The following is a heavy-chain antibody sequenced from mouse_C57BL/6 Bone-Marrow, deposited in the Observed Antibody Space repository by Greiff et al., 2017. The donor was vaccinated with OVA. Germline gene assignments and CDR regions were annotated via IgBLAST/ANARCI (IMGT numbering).Heavy chain of an antibody. J-gene: IGHJ3*01. CDR1: GFTFSSYT. CDR3: ARRVYDPFAY. V-gene: IGHV5-9*01. D-gene: IGHD2-3*01. Sequence: EVKLVESGGGLVKPGGSLTLSCAASGFTFSSYTMSWVRQTPEKRLEWVATISGGGGNTYYPDSVKGRFTISRDNAKNTMYLQMSSLRSEDTALYYCARRVYDPFAYWGQGTLVTVSA. CDR2: ISGGGGNT.